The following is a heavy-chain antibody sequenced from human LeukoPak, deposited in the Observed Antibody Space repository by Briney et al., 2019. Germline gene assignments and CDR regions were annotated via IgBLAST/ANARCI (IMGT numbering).Heavy chain of an antibody. V-gene: IGHV4-59*01. Sequence: SETLSLTCTVSGGSISSYYWSWIRQPPGKGLEWIGYIYYSGSTNYNPSLKSRVTISVDTSKNQFSLKLSSVTAADTAVYYCARGRDCSSTSCYSYYYYMDVWGKGTTVPVSS. CDR3: ARGRDCSSTSCYSYYYYMDV. CDR2: IYYSGST. J-gene: IGHJ6*03. CDR1: GGSISSYY. D-gene: IGHD2-2*01.